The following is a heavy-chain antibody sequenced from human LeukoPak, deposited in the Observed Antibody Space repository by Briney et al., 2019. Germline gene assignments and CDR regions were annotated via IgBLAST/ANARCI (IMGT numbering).Heavy chain of an antibody. CDR1: GYRFTSLW. CDR3: ARPTNYSNFDC. V-gene: IGHV5-51*01. J-gene: IGHJ4*02. D-gene: IGHD4-11*01. CDR2: IYPGDSDT. Sequence: GESLKISCEDSGYRFTSLWIAWVRPRPGKGLERMGIIYPGDSDTRYSPSFEGQVTISADKSINTAYLQWSSLQASDTAMYYCARPTNYSNFDCWGQGTLVTVSA.